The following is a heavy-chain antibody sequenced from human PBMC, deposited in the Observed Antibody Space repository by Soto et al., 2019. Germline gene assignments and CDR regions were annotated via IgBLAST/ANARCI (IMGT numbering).Heavy chain of an antibody. V-gene: IGHV4-39*01. CDR3: ARQRTTVATQAYFDH. CDR1: GESISSSSYY. J-gene: IGHJ4*02. CDR2: IYYSGRT. D-gene: IGHD2-21*02. Sequence: SETRSLTCIVSGESISSSSYYWVWIRQPPGKGLEWIGSIYYSGRTYYNPSFKSRVTISIDTSKNQFSLKLSSVTATDTAVYYCARQRTTVATQAYFDHWGQGALVTVS.